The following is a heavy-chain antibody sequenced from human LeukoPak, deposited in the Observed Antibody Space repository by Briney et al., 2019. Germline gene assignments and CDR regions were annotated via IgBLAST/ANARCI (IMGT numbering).Heavy chain of an antibody. D-gene: IGHD3-10*01. Sequence: ASVKVSCMASGYTFTVYYMHGVRQAPRQGLEWMGWINPNSGGTNYAQKFQGWVTMTRDTSISTAYMELSRLRSDDTAVYYCARGAVVRGVIIIYGMDVWGQGTTVTVSS. CDR1: GYTFTVYY. CDR3: ARGAVVRGVIIIYGMDV. J-gene: IGHJ6*02. CDR2: INPNSGGT. V-gene: IGHV1-2*04.